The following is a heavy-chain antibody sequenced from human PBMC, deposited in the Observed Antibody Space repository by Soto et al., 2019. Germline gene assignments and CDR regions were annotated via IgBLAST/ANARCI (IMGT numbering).Heavy chain of an antibody. J-gene: IGHJ4*02. D-gene: IGHD3-10*02. CDR1: GFTFTDYA. CDR2: IIPMFRTS. CDR3: AKDVGFQQHLFVFAL. Sequence: QVQLVQSGAEAKKPGSSVKVSCKASGFTFTDYAFSWVRQAPGQGLEWMGGIIPMFRTSNFAQEVQDRLTIFADASAGTAYMELSSLRSDDTAIYYCAKDVGFQQHLFVFALWGQGTLVTVSS. V-gene: IGHV1-69*01.